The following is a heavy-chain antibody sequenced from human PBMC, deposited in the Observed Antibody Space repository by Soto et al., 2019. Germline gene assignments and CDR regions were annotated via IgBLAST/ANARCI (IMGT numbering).Heavy chain of an antibody. CDR3: ARAGCDGGRCYTLVGLRYGMDV. J-gene: IGHJ6*02. Sequence: GGSLRLSCAASGFTFSSYAMSWVRQAPGKGLEWVSAISGSGGSTYYADSVKGRFTISRDNSKNTLYLQMNSLRAEDTAVYYCARAGCDGGRCYTLVGLRYGMDVWGQGTTVTVSS. CDR1: GFTFSSYA. CDR2: ISGSGGST. D-gene: IGHD2-15*01. V-gene: IGHV3-23*01.